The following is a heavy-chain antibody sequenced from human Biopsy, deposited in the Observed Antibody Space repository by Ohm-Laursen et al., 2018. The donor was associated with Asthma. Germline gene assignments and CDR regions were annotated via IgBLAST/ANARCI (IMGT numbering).Heavy chain of an antibody. CDR1: GFAVSRDY. CDR2: ISKDASTQ. V-gene: IGHV3-30*01. Sequence: SLRLSCIASGFAVSRDYMFWVRQAPGKGLEWVGVISKDASTQDYADSVKGRFTMARDNSKNTLDLQMNSLREEDTAVYYCVRDGTDDAFDIWGQGTVVSVSS. D-gene: IGHD1-1*01. J-gene: IGHJ3*02. CDR3: VRDGTDDAFDI.